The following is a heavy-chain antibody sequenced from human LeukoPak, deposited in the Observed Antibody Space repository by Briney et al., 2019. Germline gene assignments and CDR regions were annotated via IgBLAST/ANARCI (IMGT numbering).Heavy chain of an antibody. CDR3: ARDLSHSGDY. V-gene: IGHV3-7*01. CDR1: GFTFSTSW. J-gene: IGHJ4*02. Sequence: GGSLRLSCAASGFTFSTSWMNWIRQAPGKGLEWVASIKEDGSETYYADSVKGRFTISRDNAKNSLYLQMNSLRAEDTAVYYCARDLSHSGDYWGQGTLVTVSS. CDR2: IKEDGSET. D-gene: IGHD1-26*01.